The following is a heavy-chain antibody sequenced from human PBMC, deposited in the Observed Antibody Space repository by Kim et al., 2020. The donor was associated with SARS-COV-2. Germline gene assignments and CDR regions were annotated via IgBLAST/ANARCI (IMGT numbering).Heavy chain of an antibody. CDR1: GGSFSGYY. Sequence: SETLSLTCAVYGGSFSGYYWSWIRQPPGKGLEWIGEINHSGSTNYNPSLKSRVTISVDTSKNQFSLKLSSVTAADTAVYYCARFDYGDYDWYFDLWGRGTLVTVSS. CDR3: ARFDYGDYDWYFDL. J-gene: IGHJ2*01. CDR2: INHSGST. D-gene: IGHD4-17*01. V-gene: IGHV4-34*01.